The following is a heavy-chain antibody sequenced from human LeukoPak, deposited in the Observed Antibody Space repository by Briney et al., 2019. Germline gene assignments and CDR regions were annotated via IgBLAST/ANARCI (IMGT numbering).Heavy chain of an antibody. J-gene: IGHJ4*02. Sequence: GESLKISCQGLGYTFTKYWIGWVRQMPGKGLEWMGIIYPGDSDTRYSPSFQGQVTISADKSISTAYLQWSSLKASDTAMYYCARFSGWYRYYFDYWGQGTLVTVSS. CDR1: GYTFTKYW. CDR2: IYPGDSDT. V-gene: IGHV5-51*01. D-gene: IGHD6-19*01. CDR3: ARFSGWYRYYFDY.